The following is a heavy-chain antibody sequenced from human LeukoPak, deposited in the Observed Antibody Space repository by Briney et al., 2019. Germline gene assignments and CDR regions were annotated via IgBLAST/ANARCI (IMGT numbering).Heavy chain of an antibody. V-gene: IGHV3-9*01. CDR2: ISWNSGSI. Sequence: GGSLRLSCAASGFTFDDYAMHWVRHAPGKGLEWVSGISWNSGSIVYADSVKGRFTISREKDKNKRYMQMNSLREEDTAVYYCARAYRKEQWELSGYWGQGTLVTVSS. CDR1: GFTFDDYA. J-gene: IGHJ4*02. D-gene: IGHD1-26*01. CDR3: ARAYRKEQWELSGY.